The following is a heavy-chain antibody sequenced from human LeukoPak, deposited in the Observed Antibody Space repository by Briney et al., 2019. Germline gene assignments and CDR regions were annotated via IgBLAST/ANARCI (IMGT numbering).Heavy chain of an antibody. Sequence: GGSLRLSCAASGFTFSSYWMSWVRQAPGKGLECVANIKQDGSEKYYVDSVKGRFTIFRDNAKNSLYLQMNSLRAEDTAVYYCARDSVNDAFDIWGQGTMVTVSS. CDR1: GFTFSSYW. CDR2: IKQDGSEK. V-gene: IGHV3-7*01. J-gene: IGHJ3*02. CDR3: ARDSVNDAFDI.